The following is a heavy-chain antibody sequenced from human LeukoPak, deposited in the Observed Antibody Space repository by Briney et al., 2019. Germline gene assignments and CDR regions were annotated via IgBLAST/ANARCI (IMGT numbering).Heavy chain of an antibody. CDR3: ARVRDGRASFLWSGYMEDPRPFDY. V-gene: IGHV4-39*01. CDR2: IYYSGST. Sequence: PSETLSLTCTVSGGSISSSSYYWGWIRQPPGKGLEWIGSIYYSGSTYYNPSLKSRVTISVDTSKNQFSLKLNSVTAADTAVYYCARVRDGRASFLWSGYMEDPRPFDYWGQGTLVTVSS. CDR1: GGSISSSSYY. J-gene: IGHJ4*02. D-gene: IGHD3-3*01.